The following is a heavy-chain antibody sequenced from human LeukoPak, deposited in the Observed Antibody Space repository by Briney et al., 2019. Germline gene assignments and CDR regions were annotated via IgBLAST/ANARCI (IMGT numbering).Heavy chain of an antibody. CDR2: IFYSGNT. D-gene: IGHD3-10*01. Sequence: SETLSLTCTVSGGSISSYYWGWIRQPPGKGLEWIASIFYSGNTNYNPSLKSRVTISVDTSKNHFSLKLSSVTAADTAVYYCVTIKGLYYFYYYMDVWGKGTTVTISS. CDR1: GGSISSYY. V-gene: IGHV4-39*02. CDR3: VTIKGLYYFYYYMDV. J-gene: IGHJ6*03.